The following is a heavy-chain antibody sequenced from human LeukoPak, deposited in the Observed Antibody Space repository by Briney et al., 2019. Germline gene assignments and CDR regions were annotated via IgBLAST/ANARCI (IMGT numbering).Heavy chain of an antibody. CDR2: ISVYNGKT. J-gene: IGHJ3*01. CDR1: GYTFTTYG. D-gene: IGHD3-10*01. Sequence: ASVKVSCKASGYTFTTYGVSWVRQAPGQGLEWMGWISVYNGKTNAQKFQGRVTMTTDTSTSTVYMELRSLRPDDTAVYYCARELFGAFDFWGQGTTVTVSS. V-gene: IGHV1-18*01. CDR3: ARELFGAFDF.